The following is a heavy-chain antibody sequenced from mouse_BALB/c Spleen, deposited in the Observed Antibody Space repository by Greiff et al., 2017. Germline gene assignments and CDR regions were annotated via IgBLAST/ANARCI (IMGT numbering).Heavy chain of an antibody. J-gene: IGHJ3*01. D-gene: IGHD2-1*01. CDR1: GFTFSSFG. CDR2: ISSGSSTI. V-gene: IGHV5-17*02. CDR3: ARSGGNPWFAY. Sequence: EVKLVESGGGLVQPGGSRKLSCAASGFTFSSFGMHWVRQAPEKGLEWVAYISSGSSTIYYADTVKGRFTISRDNPKNTLFLQMTSLRSEDTAMYYCARSGGNPWFAYWGQGTLVKVSA.